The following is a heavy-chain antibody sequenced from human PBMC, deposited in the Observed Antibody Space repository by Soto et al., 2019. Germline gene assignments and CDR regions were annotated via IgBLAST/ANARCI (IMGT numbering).Heavy chain of an antibody. J-gene: IGHJ4*02. CDR3: AREESLIGVMRYFDY. V-gene: IGHV1-46*01. Sequence: QVQLVQSGAEVKKPGASVKVSCKASGYTFSSYYMHWVRQAPGQGLEWMGIINPSGGSTSYAQNFQGRVTMTRDTSTITVDMELRSLRSEDTAIYYCAREESLIGVMRYFDYWGEGALVSVSS. CDR2: INPSGGST. CDR1: GYTFSSYY. D-gene: IGHD3-9*01.